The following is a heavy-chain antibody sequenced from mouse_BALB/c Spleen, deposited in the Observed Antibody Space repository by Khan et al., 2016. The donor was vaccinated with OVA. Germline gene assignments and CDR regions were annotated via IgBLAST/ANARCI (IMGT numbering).Heavy chain of an antibody. J-gene: IGHJ4*01. CDR1: GYTFTSYW. CDR3: ARSNNYGSSLYAMDY. V-gene: IGHV1S41*01. Sequence: DLVKPGASVKLSCKASGYTFTSYWINWIKQRPGQGLEWIGRIAPGSGSTYYNEMFKGKATLTVDTSSNTAYIQLSSLSSEDSAVYCCARSNNYGSSLYAMDYWGQGTSVTVSS. CDR2: IAPGSGST. D-gene: IGHD1-1*01.